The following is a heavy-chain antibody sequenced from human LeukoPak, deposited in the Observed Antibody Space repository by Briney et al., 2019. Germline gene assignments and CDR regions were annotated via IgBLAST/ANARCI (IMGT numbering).Heavy chain of an antibody. D-gene: IGHD1-14*01. CDR2: INHSGST. V-gene: IGHV4-34*01. CDR3: AKDACGGNCFYSMDV. CDR1: GGSFSGYY. J-gene: IGHJ6*03. Sequence: SETLSLTCAVYGGSFSGYYWSWIRQPPGKGLEWIGEINHSGSTNYNPSLKSRVTISVDTSKNQFSLKLSSVTAADTAVYYCAKDACGGNCFYSMDVWGKGTTVTVSS.